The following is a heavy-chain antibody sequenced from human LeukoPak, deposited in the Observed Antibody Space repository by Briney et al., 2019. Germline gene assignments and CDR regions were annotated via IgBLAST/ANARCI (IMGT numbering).Heavy chain of an antibody. D-gene: IGHD6-19*01. V-gene: IGHV4-59*11. Sequence: KPSETLSLTCAVSGDSFSSHYWTWIRQPPGRGLEWIGYISYIGTTNYNPSLKSRVTISIDTSKNQFSLKLSSVTTADTAVYYCARIDAVAATPTNYWGQGTLVTVSP. CDR2: ISYIGTT. CDR3: ARIDAVAATPTNY. J-gene: IGHJ4*02. CDR1: GDSFSSHY.